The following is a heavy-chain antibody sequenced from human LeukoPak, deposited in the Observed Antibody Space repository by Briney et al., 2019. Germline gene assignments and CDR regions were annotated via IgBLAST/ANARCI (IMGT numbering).Heavy chain of an antibody. J-gene: IGHJ4*02. D-gene: IGHD3-22*01. CDR1: GFTFSSYG. Sequence: GGSLRLSCAASGFTFSSYGMHWVRQAPGKGLEWVAFIRYDGSNKYYADSVKSRFTISRDNSKSTLYLQMNSLRAEDTAVYYCAKDLQRYYYDSSGYYPPYYFDYWGRGTLVTVSS. V-gene: IGHV3-30*02. CDR3: AKDLQRYYYDSSGYYPPYYFDY. CDR2: IRYDGSNK.